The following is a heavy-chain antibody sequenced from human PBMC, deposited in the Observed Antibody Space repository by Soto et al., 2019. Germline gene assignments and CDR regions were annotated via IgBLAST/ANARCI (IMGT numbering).Heavy chain of an antibody. CDR3: AKVGDYGDYGGLDY. V-gene: IGHV3-43*01. Sequence: DVQLVESGGVVVQPGGSLRLSCAASGFTFDDYTMHWVRQAPGKGLEWVSLISWDGGSTYYADSVKGRFTISRDNSKNSLYLQMNSLRTEDTALYYCAKVGDYGDYGGLDYWGQGTLVTVSS. D-gene: IGHD4-17*01. CDR1: GFTFDDYT. J-gene: IGHJ4*02. CDR2: ISWDGGST.